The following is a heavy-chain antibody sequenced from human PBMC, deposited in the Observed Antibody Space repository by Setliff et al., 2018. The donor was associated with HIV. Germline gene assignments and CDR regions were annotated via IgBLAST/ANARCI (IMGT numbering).Heavy chain of an antibody. J-gene: IGHJ6*02. D-gene: IGHD3-22*01. CDR2: IYYSGST. CDR3: ARSRTSSGYYGVTGYGMDV. Sequence: SETLSLTCTVSGGSIRSTSHYWGWIRQPPGKGLEWIGSIYYSGSTHYNPSLKSRVTVSKDTTKNQLSLRLSSVTAADTAVYYCARSRTSSGYYGVTGYGMDVWGQGTTVTVSS. CDR1: GGSIRSTSHY. V-gene: IGHV4-39*01.